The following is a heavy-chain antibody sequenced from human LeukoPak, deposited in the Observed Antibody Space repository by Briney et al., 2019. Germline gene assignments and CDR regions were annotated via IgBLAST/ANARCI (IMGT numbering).Heavy chain of an antibody. D-gene: IGHD3-10*01. CDR1: GFTFSSYT. J-gene: IGHJ4*02. CDR2: ISYDGSNK. Sequence: GGSLRLSCAASGFTFSSYTMHWVRQAPGKGLEWVAVISYDGSNKYYADSVKGRFTISRDNAKNTLYLQMNSLRAEDTAVYYCARDLQVHGLWFGELWNWGQGTLVTVSS. CDR3: ARDLQVHGLWFGELWN. V-gene: IGHV3-30-3*01.